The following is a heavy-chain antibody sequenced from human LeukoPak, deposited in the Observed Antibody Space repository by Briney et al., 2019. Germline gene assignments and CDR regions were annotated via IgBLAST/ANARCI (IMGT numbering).Heavy chain of an antibody. Sequence: GGSLRLSCAASGFTFNRNAMSWVRQAPGKGLEWVSTIGGSDERTFYADSVEGRFTISRDNSKNMLHLQMSSLTGEDTALYYCVRRGDASGGWGDHDYWGQGALVTVSS. CDR2: IGGSDERT. CDR1: GFTFNRNA. V-gene: IGHV3-23*01. J-gene: IGHJ4*02. D-gene: IGHD6-19*01. CDR3: VRRGDASGGWGDHDY.